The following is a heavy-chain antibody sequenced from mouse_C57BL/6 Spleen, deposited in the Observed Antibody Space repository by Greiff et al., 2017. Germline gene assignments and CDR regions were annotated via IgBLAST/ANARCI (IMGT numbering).Heavy chain of an antibody. D-gene: IGHD2-10*02. CDR1: GYSITSGYY. CDR2: ISYDGSN. V-gene: IGHV3-6*01. J-gene: IGHJ1*03. Sequence: ESGPGLVKPSQSLSLTCSVTGYSITSGYYWNWIRQFPGNHLEWMGYISYDGSNNYNPSLKNRISITRDTSKNQFFLKLNSVTTEDTATYYGARRVWHDWYFDVWGTGTTVTVSS. CDR3: ARRVWHDWYFDV.